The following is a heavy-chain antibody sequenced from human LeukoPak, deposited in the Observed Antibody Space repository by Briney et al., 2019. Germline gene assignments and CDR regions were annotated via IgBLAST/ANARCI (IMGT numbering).Heavy chain of an antibody. CDR2: INTDGSIT. Sequence: GGSLRLSCAASGFTFSNYWIHWGRQAPGKGLVWVSRINTDGSITSYADSVKGRFTISRDNAKNTLYLQMNSLRVEDTAVYYCATIGYSSEPWGQRTLVTVSS. CDR1: GFTFSNYW. D-gene: IGHD6-13*01. V-gene: IGHV3-74*01. J-gene: IGHJ5*02. CDR3: ATIGYSSEP.